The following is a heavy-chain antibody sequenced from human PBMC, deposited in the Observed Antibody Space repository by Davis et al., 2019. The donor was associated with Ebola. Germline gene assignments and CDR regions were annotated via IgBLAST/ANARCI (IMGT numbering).Heavy chain of an antibody. D-gene: IGHD4-23*01. CDR2: IKEVGGEK. CDR3: VQQLGDYGGNALRY. CDR1: GLIFNNYW. J-gene: IGHJ4*02. V-gene: IGHV3-7*01. Sequence: PGGSLRLSCAASGLIFNNYWMSWIRQAPGKGPEWVAIIKEVGGEKYYVDSVKGRFTISRDDAKKSLYLQMDSLRAEDTAVYYCVQQLGDYGGNALRYWGQGTLVTVSS.